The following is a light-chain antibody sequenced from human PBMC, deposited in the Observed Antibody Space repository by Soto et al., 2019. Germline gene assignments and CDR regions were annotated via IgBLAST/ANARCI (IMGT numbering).Light chain of an antibody. V-gene: IGLV2-23*02. J-gene: IGLJ1*01. CDR2: EVS. CDR3: CSYAGSSTWV. CDR1: SSDVGSYNL. Sequence: QSVLTQPASVSGSPGQSITISCTGTSSDVGSYNLVSWYQQHPGKAPKLMIYEVSKRPSGVSNRFSGSKSGNTASLTISGLQAEDEADYYCCSYAGSSTWVFGTVTKVTVL.